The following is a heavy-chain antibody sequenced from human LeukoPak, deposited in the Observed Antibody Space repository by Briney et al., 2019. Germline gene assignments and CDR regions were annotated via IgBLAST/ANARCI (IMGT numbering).Heavy chain of an antibody. CDR3: ARVKEGNYSSLHH. CDR1: GFTISSYG. J-gene: IGHJ5*02. CDR2: TSYDGGTQ. V-gene: IGHV3-30*03. D-gene: IGHD6-13*01. Sequence: GGSLRLSCAASGFTISSYGMHWVRQAPGTGLEWVAITSYDGGTQYYTDSVKGRFTISRDTSKNTLFLQMNSLRGEDTAVYFCARVKEGNYSSLHHWGQGTLVTVSS.